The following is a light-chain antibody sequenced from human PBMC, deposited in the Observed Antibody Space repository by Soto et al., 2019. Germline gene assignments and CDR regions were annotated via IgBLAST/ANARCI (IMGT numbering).Light chain of an antibody. J-gene: IGLJ3*02. CDR2: DVS. CDR1: SSDVGAYNY. CDR3: SSYAGSNNLM. Sequence: QSALTQPPSASGSPGQSVTISCTGTSSDVGAYNYVSWYQQHPGKAPKLMISDVSNRPSGVPDRFSGSKSGNTASLTVSGLQAEDEADYYCSSYAGSNNLMFGGGTKLTVL. V-gene: IGLV2-8*01.